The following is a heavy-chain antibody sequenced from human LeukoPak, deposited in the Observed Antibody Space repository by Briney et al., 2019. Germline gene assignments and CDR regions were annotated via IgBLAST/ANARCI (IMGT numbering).Heavy chain of an antibody. Sequence: KPSQTLSLTCAVYGGSLSGYYWSWIRQPPGKGLEWIGEINHSGSTKYNPSLKSRVTISIDTSKNQFSLKLSSVTAADTAMYFCAMSPGTFNIWGQGTMVTVSS. CDR3: AMSPGTFNI. V-gene: IGHV4-34*01. CDR2: INHSGST. D-gene: IGHD5/OR15-5a*01. CDR1: GGSLSGYY. J-gene: IGHJ3*02.